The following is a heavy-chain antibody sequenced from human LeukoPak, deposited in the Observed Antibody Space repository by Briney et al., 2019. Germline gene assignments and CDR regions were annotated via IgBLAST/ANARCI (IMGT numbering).Heavy chain of an antibody. Sequence: AASVKVSCKASGGTFSSYAISWVRQAPGQGLEWMGGIIPIFGTANYAQKFQGRVTITADESTSTAYMELSSLRSEDTAVYYCARGVDYGDYVGWFDPWGQGTLVTVSS. D-gene: IGHD4-17*01. CDR3: ARGVDYGDYVGWFDP. CDR2: IIPIFGTA. V-gene: IGHV1-69*01. J-gene: IGHJ5*02. CDR1: GGTFSSYA.